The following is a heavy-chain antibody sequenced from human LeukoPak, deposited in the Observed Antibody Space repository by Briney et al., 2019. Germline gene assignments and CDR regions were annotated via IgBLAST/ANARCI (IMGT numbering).Heavy chain of an antibody. V-gene: IGHV3-30*02. J-gene: IGHJ6*02. CDR3: ARDIGAAAGSGSYYYYGMDV. Sequence: GGSLRLSCTASGFAFSEYGMHWVRQAPGKGLEWVTYIRYDGSEKYYADSVKGRFTISRDNAKNSLYLQMNSLRAEDTAVYYCARDIGAAAGSGSYYYYGMDVWGQGTTVTVSS. D-gene: IGHD6-13*01. CDR1: GFAFSEYG. CDR2: IRYDGSEK.